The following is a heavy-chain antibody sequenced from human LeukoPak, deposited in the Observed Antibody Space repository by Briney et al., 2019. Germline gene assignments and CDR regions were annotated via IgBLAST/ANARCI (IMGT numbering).Heavy chain of an antibody. J-gene: IGHJ3*02. CDR3: ARRPPKYYYDKNAFDI. V-gene: IGHV4-39*01. D-gene: IGHD3-22*01. CDR2: ISYSGNT. CDR1: GGSIISSDYH. Sequence: SETLSLTCTVSGGSIISSDYHWGWVRQPPGKGLEWIGTISYSGNTDYNPSLRSRVTISVDTSNNQFSLRLGSVTAADTAVYHCARRPPKYYYDKNAFDIWGQGTMVTVSS.